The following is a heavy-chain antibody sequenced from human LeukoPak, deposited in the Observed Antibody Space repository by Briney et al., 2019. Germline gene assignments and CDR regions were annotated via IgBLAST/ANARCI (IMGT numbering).Heavy chain of an antibody. CDR1: GFTFSRYA. Sequence: GGSLRLSCGASGFTFSRYAMSWVRQAPGKGLEWVAAISGSAHRTYYADSVKGRFTVSRDNSENTLYLQLSSLRAEDTAVYYCARAKGNYFDYWGQGTLVTVSS. J-gene: IGHJ4*02. CDR2: ISGSAHRT. CDR3: ARAKGNYFDY. V-gene: IGHV3-23*01.